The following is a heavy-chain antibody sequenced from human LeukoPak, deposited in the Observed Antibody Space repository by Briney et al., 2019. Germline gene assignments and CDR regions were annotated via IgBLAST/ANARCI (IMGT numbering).Heavy chain of an antibody. J-gene: IGHJ4*02. CDR3: SRGHPGKLDY. CDR1: GFTFSSHS. CDR2: VNSDGSYT. D-gene: IGHD2-2*01. Sequence: PGGSLRLSCAGSGFTFSSHSMHWVRQAPGKGLVWVSSVNSDGSYTTYADSVKGRFTISRDNAKNTVYLQMRSLRAEDTAVYYCSRGHPGKLDYWGQGTLVTVSS. V-gene: IGHV3-74*01.